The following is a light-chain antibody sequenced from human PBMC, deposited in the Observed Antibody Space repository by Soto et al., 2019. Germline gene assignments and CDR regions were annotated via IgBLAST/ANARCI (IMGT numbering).Light chain of an antibody. CDR3: QQYNHHPLT. CDR1: QDISIY. CDR2: GTY. V-gene: IGKV1-16*02. J-gene: IGKJ4*01. Sequence: DVQMTQSPSSLSASVGDTVTISCRPSQDISIYLAWFQQKPGKAPKSLIYGTYTLQSGVPSKFSGSRSGADFTLTISSLQPEDSATYYCQQYNHHPLTFGGGTKVEIK.